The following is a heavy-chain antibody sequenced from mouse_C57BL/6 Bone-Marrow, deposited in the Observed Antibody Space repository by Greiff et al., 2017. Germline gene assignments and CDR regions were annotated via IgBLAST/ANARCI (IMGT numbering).Heavy chain of an antibody. CDR3: TTYEYYGAWFAY. J-gene: IGHJ3*01. V-gene: IGHV14-4*01. D-gene: IGHD1-1*01. CDR2: LDPENGDT. Sequence: EVQLQESGAELVRPGASVKLSCTASGFNIKDDYMHWVKQRPEQGLEWIGWLDPENGDTEYASKFQGKATITADTSSNTAYLQLSSLTSEDTAVYYCTTYEYYGAWFAYWGQGTLGTVSA. CDR1: GFNIKDDY.